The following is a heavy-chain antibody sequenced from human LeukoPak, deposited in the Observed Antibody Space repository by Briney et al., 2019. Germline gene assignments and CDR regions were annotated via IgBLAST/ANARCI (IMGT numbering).Heavy chain of an antibody. J-gene: IGHJ4*02. V-gene: IGHV4-59*01. CDR3: ARGRRPYYYDSSGYSNFDY. D-gene: IGHD3-22*01. CDR2: IYYSGST. Sequence: SETLSLTCTVSGGSISSYYWSWIRQPPGKGLEWIGYIYYSGSTNYNPSLKSRVTISVDTSKNQFSLKLSSVTAADTAVYYCARGRRPYYYDSSGYSNFDYWGQGTLVTVSS. CDR1: GGSISSYY.